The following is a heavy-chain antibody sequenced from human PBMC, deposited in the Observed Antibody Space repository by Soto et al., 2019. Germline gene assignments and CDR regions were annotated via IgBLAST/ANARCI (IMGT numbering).Heavy chain of an antibody. J-gene: IGHJ3*02. CDR3: ARVERGTATTVVDAFDI. CDR2: MSHSGGT. CDR1: GGSVNSGNYY. Sequence: QVQLQQWGAGLLKPSETLSLTCAVYGGSVNSGNYYWSWIRQPPGKGLEWIGEMSHSGGTNFNPSLKRRVTLSVDTIKNQFALKMSSVTAADTALYYCARVERGTATTVVDAFDIWGPGTLVTVSS. D-gene: IGHD2-21*02. V-gene: IGHV4-34*01.